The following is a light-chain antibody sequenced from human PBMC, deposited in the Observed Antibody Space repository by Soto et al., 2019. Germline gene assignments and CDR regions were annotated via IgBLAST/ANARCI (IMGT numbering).Light chain of an antibody. Sequence: QSVLTQPASVSGSPGQSITISCTGTGSDIGGYNFVSLYQQPPGKAPKLIIFDVTNRPPGVSNRFSGSKSGNTASLTIAGIQAEAADAYYCSSYTNSPNTGVVLGGGTKLTVL. CDR2: DVT. V-gene: IGLV2-14*01. CDR1: GSDIGGYNF. CDR3: SSYTNSPNTGVV. J-gene: IGLJ2*01.